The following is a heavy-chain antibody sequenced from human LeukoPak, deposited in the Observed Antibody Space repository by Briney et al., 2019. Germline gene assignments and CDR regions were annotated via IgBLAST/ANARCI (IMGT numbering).Heavy chain of an antibody. CDR3: ARSYGSGSYTAGYYYYMDV. CDR2: INPNSGGT. D-gene: IGHD3-10*01. V-gene: IGHV1-2*02. Sequence: ASVKVSCKASGYTFTGYYMHWVRQAPGQGLEWMGWINPNSGGTNYAQKFQGRVTMTRDTSISTAYMGLSRLRSDDTAVYYCARSYGSGSYTAGYYYYMDVWGKGTTVTVSS. CDR1: GYTFTGYY. J-gene: IGHJ6*03.